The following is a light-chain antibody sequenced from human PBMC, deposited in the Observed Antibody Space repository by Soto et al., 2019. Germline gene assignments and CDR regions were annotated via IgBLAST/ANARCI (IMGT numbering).Light chain of an antibody. V-gene: IGLV2-14*03. CDR1: SSDVGGYNY. CDR2: DVS. J-gene: IGLJ3*02. CDR3: SSYTRSGTWV. Sequence: QSALTQPASVSGSPGQSITISCTGTSSDVGGYNYVSWCQQHPGKAPKLMIYDVSSRPSGVSNRFSGSKSGNTASLTISGLQGEDEADYYCSSYTRSGTWVFDGGTKLTVL.